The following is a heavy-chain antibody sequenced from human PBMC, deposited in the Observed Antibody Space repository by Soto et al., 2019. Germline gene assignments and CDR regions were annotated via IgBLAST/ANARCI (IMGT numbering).Heavy chain of an antibody. D-gene: IGHD3-10*01. CDR1: GFTFSSYA. CDR3: ARNTMLLGQFYYYYMDV. CDR2: VGGSGGAT. Sequence: GGSLRLSCAASGFTFSSYAMTWVRQAPGKGLEWVSVVGGSGGATYYADSVKGRFSMSRDNLKNTLFLHMDSLRAEDTAIYYCARNTMLLGQFYYYYMDVWGKGTTVTVSS. V-gene: IGHV3-23*01. J-gene: IGHJ6*03.